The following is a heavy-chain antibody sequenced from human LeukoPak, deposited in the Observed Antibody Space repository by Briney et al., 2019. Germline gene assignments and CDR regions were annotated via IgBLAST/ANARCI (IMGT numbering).Heavy chain of an antibody. D-gene: IGHD3-22*01. CDR3: GIRDTSDYYVF. Sequence: PGGSLRLSCTGSGFTFRTYAFSWVRQAPGKGLEWVSATGSNGLTYYADSGKGRFTISRDNSKNALYLQMNGLRADDTAVYYCGIRDTSDYYVFWGQGTLVTVSS. CDR1: GFTFRTYA. J-gene: IGHJ4*02. CDR2: TGSNGLT. V-gene: IGHV3-23*01.